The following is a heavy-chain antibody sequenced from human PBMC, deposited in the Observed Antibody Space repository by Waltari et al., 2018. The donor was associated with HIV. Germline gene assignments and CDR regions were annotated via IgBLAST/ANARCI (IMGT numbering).Heavy chain of an antibody. J-gene: IGHJ4*02. CDR3: ARDTYGGMGGVDS. CDR1: EFTVSNSY. V-gene: IGHV3-53*01. D-gene: IGHD4-17*01. CDR2: IYSDGRT. Sequence: EVQLVESGGDLIQPGGSLRLSCIASEFTVSNSYMSWVRQAPGKGLEWVSIIYSDGRTYYADSVKGRFTISRDNYKNTLYLQMNSLRVEDTAVYYCARDTYGGMGGVDSWGQGTLVTVS.